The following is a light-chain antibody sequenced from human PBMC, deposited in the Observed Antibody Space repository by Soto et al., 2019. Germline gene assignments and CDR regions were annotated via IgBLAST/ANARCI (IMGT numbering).Light chain of an antibody. Sequence: ALTQPASVSGSPGQSITISCTGTSSDVGGYNYVSWYQQHPGKAPKLMIYDVSNRPSGVSNRFSGSKSGNTASLTISGLQAEDEADYYCSSYTSSTSVIFGGGTKLTVL. CDR1: SSDVGGYNY. CDR2: DVS. V-gene: IGLV2-14*01. J-gene: IGLJ2*01. CDR3: SSYTSSTSVI.